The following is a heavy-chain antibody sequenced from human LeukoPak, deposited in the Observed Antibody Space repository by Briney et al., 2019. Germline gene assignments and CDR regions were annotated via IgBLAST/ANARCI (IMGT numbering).Heavy chain of an antibody. CDR1: GFTFDDYG. D-gene: IGHD6-13*01. V-gene: IGHV3-48*03. J-gene: IGHJ4*02. Sequence: GGSLRLSCAASGFTFDDYGMSWVRQAPGKGLEWVSYISSSGSTIYYADSVKGRFTISRDNAKNSLYLQMNSLRAEDTAVYYCARGKAGIAAAGSASLGYWGQGTLVTVSS. CDR3: ARGKAGIAAAGSASLGY. CDR2: ISSSGSTI.